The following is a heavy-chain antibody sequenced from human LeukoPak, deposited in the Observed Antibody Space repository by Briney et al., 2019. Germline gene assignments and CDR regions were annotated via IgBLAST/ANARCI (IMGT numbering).Heavy chain of an antibody. D-gene: IGHD3-10*01. CDR1: GGTFSSYA. Sequence: GASVKVSCKASGGTFSSYAISWLRQAPGQGLEWMGGIIPIFGTANYAQKFQGRVTITADESTSTAYMELSSLRSEDTAVYYCARVLPYGSGSYDAFDIWGQGTMVTVSS. V-gene: IGHV1-69*13. J-gene: IGHJ3*02. CDR3: ARVLPYGSGSYDAFDI. CDR2: IIPIFGTA.